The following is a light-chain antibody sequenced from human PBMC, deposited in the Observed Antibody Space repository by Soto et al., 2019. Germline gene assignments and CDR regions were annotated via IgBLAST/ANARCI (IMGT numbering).Light chain of an antibody. CDR3: TSYTSSSTPYV. CDR1: SSDVGGYTY. J-gene: IGLJ1*01. Sequence: QSALTQPASVSGSHGQSITLSCAGTSSDVGGYTYVSWYQQHPGKAPKLMIYDVSNRPSGVSNRFSGSKSGNTASLTISGLQAEDEADYYCTSYTSSSTPYVFGGGTKVTV. V-gene: IGLV2-14*01. CDR2: DVS.